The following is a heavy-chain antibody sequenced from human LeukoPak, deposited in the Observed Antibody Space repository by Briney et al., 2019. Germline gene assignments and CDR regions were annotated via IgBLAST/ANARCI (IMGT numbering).Heavy chain of an antibody. D-gene: IGHD3-22*01. Sequence: PSETLSLTCTVSGGSISSGSYYWSWIRQPAGKGLEWIGRIYTSGSTNYNPSLKSRVTISVDTSKNQFSLKLSSVTAADTAVYYCARDYYDSSGYYYGDYWGQGTLVTASS. CDR1: GGSISSGSYY. CDR2: IYTSGST. J-gene: IGHJ4*02. V-gene: IGHV4-61*02. CDR3: ARDYYDSSGYYYGDY.